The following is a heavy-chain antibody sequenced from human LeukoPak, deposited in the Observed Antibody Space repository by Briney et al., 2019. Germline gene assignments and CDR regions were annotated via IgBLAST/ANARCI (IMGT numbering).Heavy chain of an antibody. CDR1: GFTFSSFA. CDR2: ISGSGGRT. D-gene: IGHD3-22*01. J-gene: IGHJ5*02. V-gene: IGHV3-23*01. Sequence: GGSLTLSCAASGFTFSSFAMTWVRQAPGKGLEWVSVISGSGGRTYYADSVKGRFTLSRDNSNNTLSLEMSSLRAEDTAVYYCAREGTYYDSSGYYVSWGQGTLVTVSS. CDR3: AREGTYYDSSGYYVS.